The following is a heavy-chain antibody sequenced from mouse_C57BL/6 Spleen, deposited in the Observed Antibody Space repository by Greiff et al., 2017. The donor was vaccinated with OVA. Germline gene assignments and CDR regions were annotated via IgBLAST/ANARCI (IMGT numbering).Heavy chain of an antibody. CDR2: IHTSDSDT. CDR1: GYTFTSYW. Sequence: VQLQQPGAELVKPGASVKVSCKASGYTFTSYWMHWVQQRPGQGLEWIGRIHTSDSDTNYNQQFKGKATLTVAKSSSTAYRHLSSLTSEDSAVYYCAIGGWLLQRNYYAMDYWGQGTSVTVSS. J-gene: IGHJ4*01. CDR3: AIGGWLLQRNYYAMDY. D-gene: IGHD2-3*01. V-gene: IGHV1-74*01.